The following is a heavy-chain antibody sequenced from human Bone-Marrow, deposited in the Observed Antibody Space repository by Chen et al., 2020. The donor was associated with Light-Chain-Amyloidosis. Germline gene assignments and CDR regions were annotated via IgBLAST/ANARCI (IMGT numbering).Heavy chain of an antibody. D-gene: IGHD2-8*02. V-gene: IGHV3-15*01. Sequence: EVQLVESGGGLINPGGSLRLSCAAPGFTFNTAWMSWVRQAPGKGLEWVGRIKSKTDGETTDYAAPVKGRFTISRDDSTDTLYLQMDSLKTEDTAVYYCATGTPGGYYQYYYMDVWGQGTTVIVSS. CDR3: ATGTPGGYYQYYYMDV. CDR1: GFTFNTAW. CDR2: IKSKTDGETT. J-gene: IGHJ6*03.